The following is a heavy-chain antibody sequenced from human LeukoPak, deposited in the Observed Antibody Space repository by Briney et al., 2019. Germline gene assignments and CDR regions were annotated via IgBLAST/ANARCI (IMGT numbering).Heavy chain of an antibody. CDR2: IYYSGST. D-gene: IGHD2-21*02. CDR1: GGSISSYY. V-gene: IGHV4-59*01. J-gene: IGHJ4*02. Sequence: SETLSLTCTVSGGSISSYYWSWIRQPPGKGLEWIGCIYYSGSTNYNPSLKSRVTISVDTSKNQFSLKLSSVTAADTAVYYCARYVVVTANFDYWGQGTLVTVSS. CDR3: ARYVVVTANFDY.